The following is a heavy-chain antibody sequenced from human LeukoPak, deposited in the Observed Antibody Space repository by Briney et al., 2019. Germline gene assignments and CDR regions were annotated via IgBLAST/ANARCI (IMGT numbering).Heavy chain of an antibody. CDR2: IFTSGNT. Sequence: SETLSLTCTVSGGSISSHSWSWIRQPAGKGLEWIGRIFTSGNTYYNPSLKSRVTMSVDTSKNQFSLKLSSVTAADTAVYYCAREDYDSSGYYSAFDIWGQGTMVTVSS. CDR1: GGSISSHS. V-gene: IGHV4-4*07. CDR3: AREDYDSSGYYSAFDI. D-gene: IGHD3-22*01. J-gene: IGHJ3*02.